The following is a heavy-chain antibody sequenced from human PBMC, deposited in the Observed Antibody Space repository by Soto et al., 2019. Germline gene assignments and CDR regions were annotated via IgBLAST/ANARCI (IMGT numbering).Heavy chain of an antibody. Sequence: ASVKVSCKASGGTFSSYAISWVRQAPGQGLEWMGWINPNSGGTNYAQKFQGWVTMTRDTSISTAYMELRSLRSDDTAVYYCLITGTTGYFDYWGQGTLVTVSS. CDR3: LITGTTGYFDY. CDR2: INPNSGGT. V-gene: IGHV1-2*04. J-gene: IGHJ4*02. D-gene: IGHD1-7*01. CDR1: GGTFSSYA.